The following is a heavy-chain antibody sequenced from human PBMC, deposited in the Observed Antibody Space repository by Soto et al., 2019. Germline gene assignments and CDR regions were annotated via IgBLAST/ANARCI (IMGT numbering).Heavy chain of an antibody. CDR1: GGTFSSYA. CDR2: IIPIFGTA. CDR3: ARGAVVVVAAEENWFDP. Sequence: QVQLVQSGAEVKKPGSSVKVSCKASGGTFSSYAISWVRQAPGQGLEWMGGIIPIFGTANYAQKFQGRVTITADESTSTDSTELSSLRSEDTAVYYCARGAVVVVAAEENWFDPWGQGTLVTVSS. D-gene: IGHD2-15*01. V-gene: IGHV1-69*12. J-gene: IGHJ5*02.